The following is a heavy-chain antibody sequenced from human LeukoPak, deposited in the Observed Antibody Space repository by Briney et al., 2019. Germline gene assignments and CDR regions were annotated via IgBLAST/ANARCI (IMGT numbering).Heavy chain of an antibody. CDR3: ARYDSSWNAFDI. Sequence: ASVKVSCKASGYTFTGYYMHWVRQAPGQGLEWMGWMNPNSGNTGYAQKFQGRVTMTRNTSISTAYMELSSLRSEDTAVYYCARYDSSWNAFDIWGQGTMVTVSS. J-gene: IGHJ3*02. CDR2: MNPNSGNT. CDR1: GYTFTGYY. D-gene: IGHD6-13*01. V-gene: IGHV1-8*02.